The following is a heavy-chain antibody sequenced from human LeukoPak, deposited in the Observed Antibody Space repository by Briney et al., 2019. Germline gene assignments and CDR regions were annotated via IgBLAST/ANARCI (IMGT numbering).Heavy chain of an antibody. D-gene: IGHD3-10*02. J-gene: IGHJ4*02. Sequence: PGGSLRLSCAASGFSFSSHAMNWVRQALGRRLEWVSAISGSGSHTYYADSVRGRFTISRDNSKSTLYLQMNSLRAEDTAVYYCAKDVRGYNRPFDYWGQGTLVTVSS. V-gene: IGHV3-23*01. CDR3: AKDVRGYNRPFDY. CDR1: GFSFSSHA. CDR2: ISGSGSHT.